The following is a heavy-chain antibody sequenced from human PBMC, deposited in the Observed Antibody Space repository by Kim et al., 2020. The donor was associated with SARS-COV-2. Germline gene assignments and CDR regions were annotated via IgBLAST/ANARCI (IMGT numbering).Heavy chain of an antibody. V-gene: IGHV1-2*06. D-gene: IGHD6-13*01. J-gene: IGHJ4*02. CDR3: ARDPPNPTGYTFDY. CDR1: GYTFSDHY. Sequence: ASVKDSCRASGYTFSDHYIHLVRQAPGQGLEWMGRIHPHTGVTNYAQRFQDRVTMTRDTSITTVYMELSSLTSDDTAVYYCARDPPNPTGYTFDYWGQGTLVTVSS. CDR2: IHPHTGVT.